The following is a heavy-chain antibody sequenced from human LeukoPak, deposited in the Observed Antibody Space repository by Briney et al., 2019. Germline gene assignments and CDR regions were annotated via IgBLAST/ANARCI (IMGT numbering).Heavy chain of an antibody. CDR3: ASDGAPLGWLAV. J-gene: IGHJ6*04. V-gene: IGHV3-11*04. CDR2: ISSSGSTI. CDR1: GFTFSDYY. Sequence: GGSLRLSCAASGFTFSDYYMSWIRQAPGKGLEWVSYISSSGSTICYADSVKGRFTISRDNAKNTLYLQMNSLRAEDTAVYYCASDGAPLGWLAVWGKGPRVTVSP. D-gene: IGHD3-9*01.